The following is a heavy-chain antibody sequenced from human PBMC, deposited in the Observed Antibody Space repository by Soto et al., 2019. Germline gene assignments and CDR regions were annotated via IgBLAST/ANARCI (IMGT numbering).Heavy chain of an antibody. J-gene: IGHJ4*02. Sequence: VNLYWKTSGYSFTRYLIHWVRKDLGHGLEWMGRISLSGGNANYAQKVQGRVGMSRHTSTNTVFMELSSLRSEDTAVYYCARAPYSSSSFRVDYWVQGTLVTVSS. D-gene: IGHD6-6*01. CDR2: ISLSGGNA. CDR3: ARAPYSSSSFRVDY. V-gene: IGHV1-46*01. CDR1: GYSFTRYL.